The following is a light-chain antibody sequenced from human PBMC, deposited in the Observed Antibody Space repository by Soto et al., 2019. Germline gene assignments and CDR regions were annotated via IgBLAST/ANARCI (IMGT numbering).Light chain of an antibody. Sequence: DIQLTQSPSFLSASVGDRVTITCRASQGISSYLAWYQQTPGKDPKLLIYASSILQSGVPSRFSGSGSGTEFTLTIDSLQPEDFATYYCQQLNTFPVTFGQGTRLAI. CDR2: ASS. CDR1: QGISSY. V-gene: IGKV1-9*01. CDR3: QQLNTFPVT. J-gene: IGKJ5*01.